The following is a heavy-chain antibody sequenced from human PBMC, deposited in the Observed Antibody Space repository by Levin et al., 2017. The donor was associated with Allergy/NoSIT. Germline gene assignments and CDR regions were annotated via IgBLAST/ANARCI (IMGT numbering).Heavy chain of an antibody. CDR3: AHRLGRGPDWYFDL. CDR1: GFSLSTSGVG. J-gene: IGHJ2*01. Sequence: SGPTLVKPTQTLTLTCTFSGFSLSTSGVGVGWIRQPPGKALEWLALIYWNDDKRYSPSLKSRLTITKDTSKNQVVLTMTNMDPVDTATYYCAHRLGRGPDWYFDLWGRGTLVTVSS. D-gene: IGHD1-26*01. CDR2: IYWNDDK. V-gene: IGHV2-5*01.